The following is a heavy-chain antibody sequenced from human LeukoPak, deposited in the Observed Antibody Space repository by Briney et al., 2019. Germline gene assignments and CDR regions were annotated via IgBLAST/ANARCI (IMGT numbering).Heavy chain of an antibody. D-gene: IGHD2-15*01. Sequence: ASVKVSCKASGYTFTGYYMHWVRQAPLQGREWMGWINPNRCRTNYAQKFHGRVTMTRDKSISTDYMELSRLRSDDTAVYYCARQECSGGSCSKWRPYYFDYWGQGTLVTVSS. CDR2: INPNRCRT. J-gene: IGHJ4*02. CDR1: GYTFTGYY. V-gene: IGHV1-2*02. CDR3: ARQECSGGSCSKWRPYYFDY.